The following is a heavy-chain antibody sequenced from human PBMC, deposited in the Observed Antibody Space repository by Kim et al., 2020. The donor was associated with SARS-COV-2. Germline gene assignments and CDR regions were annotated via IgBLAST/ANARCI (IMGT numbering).Heavy chain of an antibody. Sequence: GESLKIPCQCSGYTFTNYWIGWVRQVPGKGLEWMAIIYPDDSTTRYNPSFEGQVTISADKSTTAAYLQWSSVQASDTAIYYCARRRNYVGGPFDVWGRGTLVTVSS. J-gene: IGHJ2*01. D-gene: IGHD3-10*02. CDR2: IYPDDSTT. V-gene: IGHV5-51*01. CDR3: ARRRNYVGGPFDV. CDR1: GYTFTNYW.